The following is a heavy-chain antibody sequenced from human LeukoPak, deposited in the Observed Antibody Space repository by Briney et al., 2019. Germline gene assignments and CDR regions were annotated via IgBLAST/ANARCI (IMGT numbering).Heavy chain of an antibody. Sequence: GGSLRLSCAASGFSFDDYGMSWVRQVPGKGLEWVSGMNWNGGSTSYTDSVKGRFTISRDNAKNSLYLQMNSLRAEDTALYYCARDRFLAVAVLPHAFDIWGQGTMVTVSS. D-gene: IGHD6-19*01. J-gene: IGHJ3*02. CDR1: GFSFDDYG. V-gene: IGHV3-20*04. CDR3: ARDRFLAVAVLPHAFDI. CDR2: MNWNGGST.